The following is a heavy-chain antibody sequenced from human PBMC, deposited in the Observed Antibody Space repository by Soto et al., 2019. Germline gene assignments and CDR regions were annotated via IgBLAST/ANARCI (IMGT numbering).Heavy chain of an antibody. CDR1: GFTFSSYA. CDR3: AKDGDDYGDYEHFDY. D-gene: IGHD4-17*01. J-gene: IGHJ4*02. V-gene: IGHV3-23*01. CDR2: ISGSGGST. Sequence: GGSLRLSCAASGFTFSSYAMSWVRQAPGKGLEWVSAISGSGGSTYNADSVKGRFTISRDNSKNTLYLQMNSLRAEDTAVYYCAKDGDDYGDYEHFDYWGQGTLVTVSS.